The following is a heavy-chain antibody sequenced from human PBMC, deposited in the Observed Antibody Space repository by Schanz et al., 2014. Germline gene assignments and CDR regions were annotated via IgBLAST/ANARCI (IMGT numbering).Heavy chain of an antibody. Sequence: QVQLVQSGAEVKKPGASVRVSCKVSGYAFTTYGISWVRQAPGQGPEFMGWISPYNGNTNYAQKLQGRVTMTADTSTSTAYMDLRSLRSDDTAVYYCARGGGPEDVFDIWGQGTILTVSS. D-gene: IGHD5-12*01. V-gene: IGHV1-18*01. CDR1: GYAFTTYG. J-gene: IGHJ3*02. CDR3: ARGGGPEDVFDI. CDR2: ISPYNGNT.